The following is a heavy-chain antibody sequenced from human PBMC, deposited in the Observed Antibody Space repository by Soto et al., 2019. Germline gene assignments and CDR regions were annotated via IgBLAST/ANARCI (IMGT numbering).Heavy chain of an antibody. D-gene: IGHD3-9*01. V-gene: IGHV1-58*01. Sequence: ASVKVSCKASGFTFTGSAVQWVRQARGQRLEWIGWIVVGSGNTNYAQKFQERVTITRDMSTSTAYMELSSLRSEDTAVYYCAAPGRPTYYDILTGDDAFDIWGQGTMVTVSS. CDR1: GFTFTGSA. J-gene: IGHJ3*02. CDR3: AAPGRPTYYDILTGDDAFDI. CDR2: IVVGSGNT.